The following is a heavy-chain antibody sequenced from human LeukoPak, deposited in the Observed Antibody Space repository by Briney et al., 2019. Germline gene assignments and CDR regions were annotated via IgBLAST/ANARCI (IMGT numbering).Heavy chain of an antibody. CDR2: IKQGGSEN. CDR3: ARWRCSSTSCFFDY. Sequence: GGSLRLSCAASGFTFSSYAMSWVRQAPGKGLEWVANIKQGGSENYYVDSVTGRFIISRDNAKNSLFLQMNSLRAEDTAVYYCARWRCSSTSCFFDYWGQGALVTVSS. J-gene: IGHJ4*02. V-gene: IGHV3-7*01. CDR1: GFTFSSYA. D-gene: IGHD2-2*01.